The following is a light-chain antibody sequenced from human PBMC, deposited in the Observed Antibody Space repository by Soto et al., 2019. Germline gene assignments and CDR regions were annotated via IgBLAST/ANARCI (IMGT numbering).Light chain of an antibody. CDR1: QAVSSNY. CDR3: QQYGDLPWT. Sequence: EIVLTQSPGTLSVSPGERATLSCRASQAVSSNYLAWYQQKPGQAPRLLISGASGRATGVPDRFSGSGSGTEFTLTIDRLQSEDFEVYFCQQYGDLPWTFGQGTKVDIK. J-gene: IGKJ1*01. CDR2: GAS. V-gene: IGKV3-20*01.